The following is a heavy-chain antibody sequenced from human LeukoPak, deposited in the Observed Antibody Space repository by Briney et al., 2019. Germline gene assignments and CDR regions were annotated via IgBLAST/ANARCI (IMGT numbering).Heavy chain of an antibody. V-gene: IGHV3-15*01. J-gene: IGHJ4*02. CDR3: TTVGYCSSTSCYGLSSDY. D-gene: IGHD2-2*01. CDR2: IKSKTDGGTT. Sequence: GGSLRLSCAASGFXFSNAWISWVRQAPGKGLEWVGRIKSKTDGGTTDYAAPVKGRFTISRDDSKNTLYLQMNSLKTEDTAVYYCTTVGYCSSTSCYGLSSDYWGQGTLVTVSS. CDR1: GFXFSNAW.